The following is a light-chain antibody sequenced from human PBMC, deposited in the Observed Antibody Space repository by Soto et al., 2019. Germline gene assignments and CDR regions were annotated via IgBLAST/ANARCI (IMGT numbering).Light chain of an antibody. CDR2: DVS. V-gene: IGLV2-14*01. CDR3: SSYTSSNTYV. CDR1: SSDVGGYNY. Sequence: QSALTQPASVSGSPGQSITISCIGTSSDVGGYNYVSWYQHHPGKAPKLMIYDVSYRPSGVSNRFSGSKSGNTASLTISGLQAEDEADYYCSSYTSSNTYVFGPGTKGAVL. J-gene: IGLJ1*01.